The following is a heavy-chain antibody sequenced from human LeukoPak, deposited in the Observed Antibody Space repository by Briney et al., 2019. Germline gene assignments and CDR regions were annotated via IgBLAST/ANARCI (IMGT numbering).Heavy chain of an antibody. CDR3: ARENYGDYPFDY. CDR1: GGSISSGSYY. D-gene: IGHD4-17*01. CDR2: IYTSGST. V-gene: IGHV4-61*02. J-gene: IGHJ4*02. Sequence: NSSQTLSLTCTVPGGSISSGSYYWSWIRQPAGKGLEWIGRIYTSGSTNYNPSLKSRVTISVDTSKNQFSLKLSSVTAADTAVYYCARENYGDYPFDYWGQGTLVTVSS.